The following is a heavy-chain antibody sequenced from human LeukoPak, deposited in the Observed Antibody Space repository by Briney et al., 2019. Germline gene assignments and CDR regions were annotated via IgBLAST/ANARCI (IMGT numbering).Heavy chain of an antibody. J-gene: IGHJ4*02. CDR3: AKDLFPLSEYSSGCPDY. Sequence: GGSLRLSCAASGFTFSSYGMHWVRQVPGRGLEWVAVISYDGSNKYYADSVKGRFTISRDNSKNTLYLQMNSLRAEDTAVYYCAKDLFPLSEYSSGCPDYWGQGTLVTVSS. D-gene: IGHD6-19*01. V-gene: IGHV3-30*18. CDR1: GFTFSSYG. CDR2: ISYDGSNK.